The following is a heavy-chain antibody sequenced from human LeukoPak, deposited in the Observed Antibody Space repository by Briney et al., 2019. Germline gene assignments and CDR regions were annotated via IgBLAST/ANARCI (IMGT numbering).Heavy chain of an antibody. D-gene: IGHD3-10*01. CDR2: ISSSSSTI. Sequence: QPGGSLRLSCAASGFTFSSYSMNWVRQAPGKGLEWVSYISSSSSTIYYADSAKGRFTISRDNAKNSLYLQMNSLRAEDTAVYYCARGNTRGTMVRTEMDCWGQGTLVTVSS. CDR3: ARGNTRGTMVRTEMDC. J-gene: IGHJ4*02. CDR1: GFTFSSYS. V-gene: IGHV3-48*01.